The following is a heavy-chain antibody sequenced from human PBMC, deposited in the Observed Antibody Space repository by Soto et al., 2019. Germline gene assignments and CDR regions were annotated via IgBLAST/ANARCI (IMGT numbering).Heavy chain of an antibody. V-gene: IGHV1-69*06. Sequence: SVKVSCKASGGTFNSYGLTWVRQAPGQGLEWMGPIVPIFGTANYAQKFQGRVTITADKSTSTAYMELSNLRSEDTAVYYCASRVKGHSGLATDCWGQGTLVAFSS. D-gene: IGHD5-12*01. CDR3: ASRVKGHSGLATDC. J-gene: IGHJ4*02. CDR2: IVPIFGTA. CDR1: GGTFNSYG.